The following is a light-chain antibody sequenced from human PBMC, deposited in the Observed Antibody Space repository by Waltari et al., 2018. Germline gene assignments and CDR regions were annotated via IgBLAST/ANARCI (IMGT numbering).Light chain of an antibody. CDR3: AAWDDSLSGRV. V-gene: IGLV1-47*01. CDR1: RSNIGSTS. J-gene: IGLJ3*02. Sequence: QSVLTQPPSASGTPGQRGTIPCSGTRSNIGSTSLYLYQQLPGTAPKLLIYRNTQRPSGVPDRFSGSKSGTSASLAISGLRSEDEADYYCAAWDDSLSGRVFGGGTKVTVL. CDR2: RNT.